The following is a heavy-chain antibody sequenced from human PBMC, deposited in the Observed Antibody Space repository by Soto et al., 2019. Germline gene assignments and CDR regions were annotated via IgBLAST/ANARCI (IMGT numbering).Heavy chain of an antibody. Sequence: QITLKESGPTLVKPTQTLTLTCTFSGFSLSTSGLGVAWIRQPPGKALEWLTLIYWDDDKRYSPSLKSRLTTPKNPPKNQGVLTGTKVDPGDTGTYYCPYPPEGASRFGGTGGTSPHWGRGPLFMVSS. J-gene: IGHJ4*02. CDR1: GFSLSTSGLG. V-gene: IGHV2-5*02. CDR3: PYPPEGASRFGGTGGTSPH. CDR2: IYWDDDK. D-gene: IGHD3-10*01.